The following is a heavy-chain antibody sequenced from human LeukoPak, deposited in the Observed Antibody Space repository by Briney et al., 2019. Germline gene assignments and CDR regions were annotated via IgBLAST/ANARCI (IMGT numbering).Heavy chain of an antibody. D-gene: IGHD3-22*01. Sequence: GRSLRLSCAASGFTFSSYGMHWVRQAPGKGLEWVAVISYDGSNKYYADSVKGRFTISRDNSKNTLYLHMNSLRAEDTAVYYCATVSSGPRGSYWGQGTLVTVSS. J-gene: IGHJ4*02. CDR2: ISYDGSNK. V-gene: IGHV3-30*03. CDR1: GFTFSSYG. CDR3: ATVSSGPRGSY.